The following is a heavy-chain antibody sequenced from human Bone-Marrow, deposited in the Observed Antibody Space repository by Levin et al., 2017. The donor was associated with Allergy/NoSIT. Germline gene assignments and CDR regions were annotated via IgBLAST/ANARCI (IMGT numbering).Heavy chain of an antibody. CDR2: SNEDGSIK. D-gene: IGHD4/OR15-4a*01. CDR1: GFTFSRYW. V-gene: IGHV3-74*01. J-gene: IGHJ4*02. Sequence: ASVKVSCAASGFTFSRYWMHWVRHAPGKGLEWVSRSNEDGSIKNYADPVKDRFTISRDNVENTLYLQMNSLRAEDTAVYYCSRDLLGADDYWGPGTLVTVSS. CDR3: SRDLLGADDY.